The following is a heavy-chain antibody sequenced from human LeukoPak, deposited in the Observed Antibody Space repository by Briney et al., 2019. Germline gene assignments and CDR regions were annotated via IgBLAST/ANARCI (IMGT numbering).Heavy chain of an antibody. D-gene: IGHD5-24*01. J-gene: IGHJ4*02. CDR1: GFTFSSYS. CDR2: ISSSSSFI. Sequence: GGSLRLSCAASGFTFSSYSMNWVRQAPGKGLEWVSSISSSSSFIYYADSVEGRFTISRDNAKNSLYLQMNSLRAEDTAVYHCATGEMATAGYYFDYWGQGTLVTVSS. V-gene: IGHV3-21*01. CDR3: ATGEMATAGYYFDY.